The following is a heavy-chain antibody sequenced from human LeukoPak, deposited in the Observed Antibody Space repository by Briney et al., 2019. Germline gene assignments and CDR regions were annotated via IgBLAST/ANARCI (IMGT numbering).Heavy chain of an antibody. CDR1: GFTVSSNY. CDR2: IYSGGST. Sequence: PGGSLRLSCAASGFTVSSNYMSWVRQAPGKGLEWVSVIYSGGSTYYADSVKGRFTISRDNSKNTLYLQMNSLRAEDTAVYYCARESRSYSRRGYYYYGMDVWGQGTTVTVSS. CDR3: ARESRSYSRRGYYYYGMDV. V-gene: IGHV3-53*01. D-gene: IGHD4-11*01. J-gene: IGHJ6*02.